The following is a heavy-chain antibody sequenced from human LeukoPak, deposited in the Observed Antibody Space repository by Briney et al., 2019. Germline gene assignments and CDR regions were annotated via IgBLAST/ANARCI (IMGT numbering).Heavy chain of an antibody. CDR3: ARGFRGVPADY. D-gene: IGHD2-2*01. CDR2: IIPIFGTA. J-gene: IGHJ4*02. Sequence: ASVKVSCKASGGTFSSYAISWVRQAPGQGLEWMGGIIPIFGTANYAQKFQGRVTITTDESTSTAYIELSSLRSEDTAVYYCARGFRGVPADYWGQGTLVTVSS. V-gene: IGHV1-69*05. CDR1: GGTFSSYA.